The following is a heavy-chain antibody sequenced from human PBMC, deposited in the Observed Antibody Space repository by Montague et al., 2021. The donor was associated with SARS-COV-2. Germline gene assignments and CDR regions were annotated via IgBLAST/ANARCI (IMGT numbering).Heavy chain of an antibody. CDR1: GGSISSGDYY. Sequence: SETLSLTCTVSGGSISSGDYYWSWIRQPPGKGLEWIGSIYYSGSTYYNPSLKSRVTISVDTSKNQFSLKLSSVAAADTAVYYCVEIVGAADYWGQGTLDTVSS. V-gene: IGHV4-39*01. CDR2: IYYSGST. D-gene: IGHD1-26*01. J-gene: IGHJ4*02. CDR3: VEIVGAADY.